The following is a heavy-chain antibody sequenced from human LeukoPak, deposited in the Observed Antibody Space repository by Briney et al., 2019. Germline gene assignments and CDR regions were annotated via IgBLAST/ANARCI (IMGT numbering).Heavy chain of an antibody. J-gene: IGHJ6*02. D-gene: IGHD2-15*01. V-gene: IGHV3-53*01. Sequence: GGSLRLSCAASGFIVSSNYMSWVRQAPGKGLEWVSLIYSGGNTYYADSVKGRFTISRDNSKNTLYLQMNRLRPEDTAVYYCARELGYCSGASCYFKYYGMDVWGQGTTVTVFS. CDR1: GFIVSSNY. CDR2: IYSGGNT. CDR3: ARELGYCSGASCYFKYYGMDV.